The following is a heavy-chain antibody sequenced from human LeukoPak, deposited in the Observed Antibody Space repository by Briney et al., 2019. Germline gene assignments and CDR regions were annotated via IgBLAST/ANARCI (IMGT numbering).Heavy chain of an antibody. D-gene: IGHD5-24*01. CDR3: AKTRRDGYNFYYFDY. V-gene: IGHV3-23*01. CDR1: GFTFSSYA. J-gene: IGHJ4*02. CDR2: ISGSGGST. Sequence: GGSLRLSCAASGFTFSSYAMSWVRQAPGEGLEWVSAISGSGGSTYYADSVKGRFTISRDNSKNTLYLQMNSLRAEDTAVYYCAKTRRDGYNFYYFDYWGQGTLVTVSS.